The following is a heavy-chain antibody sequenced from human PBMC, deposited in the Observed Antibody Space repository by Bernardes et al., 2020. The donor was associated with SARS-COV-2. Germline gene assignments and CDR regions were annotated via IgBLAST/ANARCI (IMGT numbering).Heavy chain of an antibody. J-gene: IGHJ4*02. D-gene: IGHD2-15*01. CDR2: INEDGSII. V-gene: IGHV3-74*01. CDR3: ARDFGGNSDY. Sequence: SLRLFCAASGFSVSSYWMHWVRQSPGEGLVWVSRINEDGSIINYADSVKGRFTISRDIADNTLYLQMNSLRAEDTAVYYCARDFGGNSDYWGQGTLVTVSS. CDR1: GFSVSSYW.